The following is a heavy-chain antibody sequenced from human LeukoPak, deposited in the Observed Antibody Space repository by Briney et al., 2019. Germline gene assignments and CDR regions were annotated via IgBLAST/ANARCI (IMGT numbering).Heavy chain of an antibody. CDR2: IYYSGST. CDR3: AREGYYDSSGYSSFDY. V-gene: IGHV4-59*01. Sequence: SETLSLTCTVSGGSISSYYWSWIRRPPGKGLEWIGYIYYSGSTNYNPSLKSRVTISVDTSKNQFSLKLSSVTAADTAVYYCAREGYYDSSGYSSFDYWGQGTLVTVSS. CDR1: GGSISSYY. D-gene: IGHD3-22*01. J-gene: IGHJ4*02.